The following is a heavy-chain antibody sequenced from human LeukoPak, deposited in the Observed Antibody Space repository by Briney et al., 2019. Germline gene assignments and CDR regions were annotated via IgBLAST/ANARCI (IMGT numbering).Heavy chain of an antibody. Sequence: PSGTLSLTCTVSGGSISSSSYYWGWIRQPPGKGLEWIGSIYYSGSTYYNPSLKSRVTISVDTSKNQFSLKLSSVTAADTAVYYCARDSFLGELYYWGQGTLVTVSS. CDR2: IYYSGST. J-gene: IGHJ4*02. CDR1: GGSISSSSYY. D-gene: IGHD3-16*01. CDR3: ARDSFLGELYY. V-gene: IGHV4-39*07.